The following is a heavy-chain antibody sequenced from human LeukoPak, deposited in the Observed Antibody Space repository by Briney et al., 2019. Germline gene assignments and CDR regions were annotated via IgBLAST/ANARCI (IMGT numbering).Heavy chain of an antibody. D-gene: IGHD6-19*01. CDR2: IYTGGNT. CDR3: ASPSSGQSFDI. Sequence: GGSLRLSCEASGFTFSVYAMTWVRQAPGKGLEWVSVIYTGGNTYYADSVKGRFTISRDNSKNTLYLQMHSLRAEDTAVYYCASPSSGQSFDIWGQGTMVTVSS. J-gene: IGHJ3*02. CDR1: GFTFSVYA. V-gene: IGHV3-53*01.